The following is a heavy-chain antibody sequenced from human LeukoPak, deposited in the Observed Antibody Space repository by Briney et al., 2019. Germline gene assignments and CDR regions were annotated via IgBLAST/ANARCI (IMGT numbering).Heavy chain of an antibody. CDR3: ARDMKYYGSGSYYSRPYYFDY. V-gene: IGHV1-2*02. J-gene: IGHJ4*02. Sequence: GASVKVSFKASGYTFTVYYMHWVRQAPGQGLGWMGWINPNSGGTNYAQKFQGRVTMTRDTSSSPAYMELSRLRSDDTAVYYCARDMKYYGSGSYYSRPYYFDYWGQGTLVTVSS. D-gene: IGHD3-10*01. CDR2: INPNSGGT. CDR1: GYTFTVYY.